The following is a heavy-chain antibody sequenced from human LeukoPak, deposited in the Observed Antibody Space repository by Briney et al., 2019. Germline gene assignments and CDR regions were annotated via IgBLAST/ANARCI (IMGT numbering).Heavy chain of an antibody. V-gene: IGHV3-33*06. CDR1: RFTFSRYV. Sequence: GRSLRLSCAASRFTFSRYVMHWVRQAPGKGLEWVALIWYDGDNKYYSDSVKGRFTISRDNSKNTLYLQMNSLRAEDTAVYYCAKARATYLYDTSGYSALDYWGQGTLVTVSS. CDR3: AKARATYLYDTSGYSALDY. D-gene: IGHD3-22*01. J-gene: IGHJ4*02. CDR2: IWYDGDNK.